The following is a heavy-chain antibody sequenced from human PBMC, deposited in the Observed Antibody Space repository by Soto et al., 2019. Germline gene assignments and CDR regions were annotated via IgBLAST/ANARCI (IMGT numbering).Heavy chain of an antibody. CDR3: ARHYYYGMDV. Sequence: GGSLRLSCAASGYTFSSYAMHWVRQAPGKGLEWVAVISYDGSNKYYADSVKGRFTISRDNSKNTLYLQMNSLRAEDTAVYYCARHYYYGMDVWGQGTTVTVSS. CDR2: ISYDGSNK. CDR1: GYTFSSYA. V-gene: IGHV3-30-3*01. J-gene: IGHJ6*02.